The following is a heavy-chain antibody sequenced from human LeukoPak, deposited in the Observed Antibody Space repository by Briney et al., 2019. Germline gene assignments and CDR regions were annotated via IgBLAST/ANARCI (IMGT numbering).Heavy chain of an antibody. J-gene: IGHJ4*02. CDR3: AKTTAGYSSGRYPGWPVDY. D-gene: IGHD6-19*01. Sequence: GGSLRLSCAAPGFTFGSYAMYWVRQAPGKGLEWVSGISGSGGSTFYADSVKGRFTISRDNSENTVYLQMNSLRADDTAVYYCAKTTAGYSSGRYPGWPVDYWGQGTLVTVSS. CDR2: ISGSGGST. V-gene: IGHV3-23*01. CDR1: GFTFGSYA.